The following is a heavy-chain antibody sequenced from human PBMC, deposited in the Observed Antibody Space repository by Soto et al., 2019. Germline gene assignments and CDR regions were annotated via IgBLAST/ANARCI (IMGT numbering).Heavy chain of an antibody. J-gene: IGHJ4*01. CDR1: GFSFDRYA. CDR3: AKDRYDLSWYKVALDF. CDR2: LNWRGDNV. Sequence: PVGSLRLSCAASGFSFDRYAMHWVRQVPGRGLEWVAGLNWRGDNVAYVDSVKGRFTISRDNAKQSLFLQMDSLRPEDTAHYYCAKDRYDLSWYKVALDFWGHGIPVTVSS. D-gene: IGHD1-1*01. V-gene: IGHV3-9*01.